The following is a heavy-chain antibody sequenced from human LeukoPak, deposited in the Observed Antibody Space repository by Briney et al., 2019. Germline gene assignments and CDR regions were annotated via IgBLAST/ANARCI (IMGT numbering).Heavy chain of an antibody. CDR1: GFTFSNYG. D-gene: IGHD2-8*01. CDR2: ISYDGSNK. V-gene: IGHV3-30*03. Sequence: PGGSLRLSCAASGFTFSNYGMSWVRQAPGKGLEWVAVISYDGSNKYYVDSVKGRFTISRDNSKNTLYLQMNSLRAEDTAVYYCARDFQYCTNDVCGYWGQGTLVTVSS. J-gene: IGHJ4*02. CDR3: ARDFQYCTNDVCGY.